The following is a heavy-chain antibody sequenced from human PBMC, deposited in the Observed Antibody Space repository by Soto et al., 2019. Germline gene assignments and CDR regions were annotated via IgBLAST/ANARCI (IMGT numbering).Heavy chain of an antibody. CDR2: ISYDGSNK. Sequence: GGSLRLSCAASGFTFSSYAMHWVRQAPGKGLEWVAVISYDGSNKYYADSVKGRFTISRDNSKNTLYLQMNSLRAEDTAVYYCARVTYYYDSSGYYTPFDYWGQGTLVTVSS. D-gene: IGHD3-22*01. V-gene: IGHV3-30-3*01. CDR1: GFTFSSYA. CDR3: ARVTYYYDSSGYYTPFDY. J-gene: IGHJ4*02.